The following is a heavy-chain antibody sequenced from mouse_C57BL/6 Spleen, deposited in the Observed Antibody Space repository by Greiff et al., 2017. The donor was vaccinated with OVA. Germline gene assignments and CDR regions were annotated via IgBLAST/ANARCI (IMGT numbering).Heavy chain of an antibody. J-gene: IGHJ3*01. V-gene: IGHV1-42*01. Sequence: VQLQQSGPELVKPGASVKISCKASGYSFTGYYMNWVKQSPEKSLEWIGEINPSTGGTTYNQKFKAKATLTVDKSSSTAYMQLKSLTSEDSAVYYCARASNGFAYWGQGTLVTVSA. CDR1: GYSFTGYY. D-gene: IGHD2-5*01. CDR2: INPSTGGT. CDR3: ARASNGFAY.